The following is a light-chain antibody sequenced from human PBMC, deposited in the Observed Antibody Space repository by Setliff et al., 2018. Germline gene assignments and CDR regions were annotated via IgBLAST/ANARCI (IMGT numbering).Light chain of an antibody. CDR3: AAWDDSLTGSYV. Sequence: VLTQTPSASGTPGQRVAISCSGSNSNIGSNSVSWYQQLPGTAPRLLIFSNNDRPSGVSNRFTGSKSGTSASLTISGLQSEDEGDYYCAAWDDSLTGSYVFGTGTKVT. CDR1: NSNIGSNS. J-gene: IGLJ1*01. V-gene: IGLV1-44*01. CDR2: SNN.